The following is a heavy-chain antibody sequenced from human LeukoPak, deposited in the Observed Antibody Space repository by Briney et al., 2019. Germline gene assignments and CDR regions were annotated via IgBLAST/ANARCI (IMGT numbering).Heavy chain of an antibody. CDR2: IKPRFSGT. CDR3: ARQFGPTDAFDI. D-gene: IGHD3-16*01. J-gene: IGHJ3*02. Sequence: ASVKVSGKASGITIAGYDVHWVRQAPGQGLEWMGRIKPRFSGTNHAEKFQGRVTMTRDTSMTTAYMELSSLTSDDTAVYYCARQFGPTDAFDIWGQGTMVTVSS. V-gene: IGHV1-2*02. CDR1: GITIAGYD.